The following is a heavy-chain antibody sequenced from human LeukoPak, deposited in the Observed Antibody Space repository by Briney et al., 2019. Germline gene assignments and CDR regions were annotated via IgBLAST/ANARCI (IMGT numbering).Heavy chain of an antibody. CDR1: GYTFTSYA. D-gene: IGHD3-3*01. Sequence: ASVKVSCKASGYTFTSYAMNWVRQAPGQGLEWMGWISAYNGNTNYAQKLQGRVTMTTDTSTSTAYMELRSLRSDDTAVYYCARHKPLYDFWSGYLYYFDYWGQGTLVTVSS. CDR3: ARHKPLYDFWSGYLYYFDY. J-gene: IGHJ4*02. CDR2: ISAYNGNT. V-gene: IGHV1-18*01.